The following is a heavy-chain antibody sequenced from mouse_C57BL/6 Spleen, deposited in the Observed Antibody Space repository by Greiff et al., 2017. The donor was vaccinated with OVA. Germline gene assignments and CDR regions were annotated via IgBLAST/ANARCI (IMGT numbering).Heavy chain of an antibody. J-gene: IGHJ2*01. V-gene: IGHV1-80*01. D-gene: IGHD2-3*01. CDR1: GYAFSSYW. Sequence: LVESGAELVKPGASVKISCKASGYAFSSYWMNWVKQRPGKGLEWIGQIYPGDGDTNYNGKFKGKATLTADKSSSTAYMQLSSLTSEDSAVYFCARGWLLLFDYWGQGTTLTVSS. CDR3: ARGWLLLFDY. CDR2: IYPGDGDT.